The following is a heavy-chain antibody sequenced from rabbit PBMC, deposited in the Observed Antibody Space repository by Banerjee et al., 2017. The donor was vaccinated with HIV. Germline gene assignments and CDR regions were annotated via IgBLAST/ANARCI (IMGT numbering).Heavy chain of an antibody. J-gene: IGHJ4*01. CDR1: GFSFSNKYV. Sequence: QEQLEESGGDLVKPEGSLTLTCTASGFSFSNKYVMCWVRQAPGKGLEWIGCINTSSGTTDYASWAKGRFTISKTSSTTVTLQMTSLTAADTATYFCARNFDLWGPGTLVTVS. CDR3: ARNFDL. V-gene: IGHV1S45*01. CDR2: INTSSGTT.